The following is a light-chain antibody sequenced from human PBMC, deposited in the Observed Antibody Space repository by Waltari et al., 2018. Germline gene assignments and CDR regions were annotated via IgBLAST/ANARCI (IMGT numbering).Light chain of an antibody. CDR2: EDN. V-gene: IGLV1-51*02. Sequence: QSVLTQPPSVSAAPGQKVTISCSGSSSNIGNNYVSWYQQFPGTAPKLLIYEDNKRPSGIPDRFSCSRSGTSATLGITGLQTGDEADYYCGTWDSSLTALRVLFGGGTKLTVL. CDR3: GTWDSSLTALRVL. CDR1: SSNIGNNY. J-gene: IGLJ2*01.